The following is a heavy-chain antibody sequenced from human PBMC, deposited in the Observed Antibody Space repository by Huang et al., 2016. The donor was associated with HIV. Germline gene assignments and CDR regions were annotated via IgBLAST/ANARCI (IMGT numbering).Heavy chain of an antibody. V-gene: IGHV1-69*01. CDR2: IITIFVTA. Sequence: SSYTISWVRQAPGHGLEWMGGIITIFVTANYAQKFQGRVTITAYESTTTAYMELSSMRSEDTAVYYCARDHRDYDILTGYYNVVPSFDDWGQGTLVTVSS. J-gene: IGHJ4*02. D-gene: IGHD3-9*01. CDR3: ARDHRDYDILTGYYNVVPSFDD. CDR1: SSYT.